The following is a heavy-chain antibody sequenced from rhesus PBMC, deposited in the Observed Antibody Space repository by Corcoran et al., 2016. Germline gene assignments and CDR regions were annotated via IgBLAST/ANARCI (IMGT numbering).Heavy chain of an antibody. CDR1: GFTVSSYG. CDR2: ISSASSYI. Sequence: EVQLVESGGGLVQPGGSLRLSCAASGFTVSSYGMSWVRQAPGKGLEWVSSISSASSYIYSADSVKGRFTISRDNAKNSLSLQMNSLRAEDTAVYYCTRAGGSWNSVYYWGQGVLVTVSS. D-gene: IGHD6-25*01. CDR3: TRAGGSWNSVYY. J-gene: IGHJ4*01. V-gene: IGHV3S16*01.